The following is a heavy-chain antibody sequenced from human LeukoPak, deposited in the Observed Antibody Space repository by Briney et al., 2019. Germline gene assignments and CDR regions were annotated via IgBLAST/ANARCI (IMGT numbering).Heavy chain of an antibody. J-gene: IGHJ4*02. CDR3: ATDYYYYGSGSYYKGPRFDY. D-gene: IGHD3-10*01. V-gene: IGHV1-24*01. CDR2: FDPEDGET. Sequence: ASVKVSCKVSGYTLTELSMHWVRQAPGKGLEWMGGFDPEDGETIYAQKFQGRVTMTEDTSTDTAYMELSSLRSEDTAVYYCATDYYYYGSGSYYKGPRFDYWGQGTLVTVSS. CDR1: GYTLTELS.